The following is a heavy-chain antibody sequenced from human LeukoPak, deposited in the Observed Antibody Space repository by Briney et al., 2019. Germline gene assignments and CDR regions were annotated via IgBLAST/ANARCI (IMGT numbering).Heavy chain of an antibody. V-gene: IGHV3-48*03. CDR1: GFTFSSYE. CDR3: ARDSEYYDSSGLSWFDP. Sequence: SGGSLRLSCAASGFTFSSYEMNWVRQAPGKGLEWVSYISSSGSTIYYADSVKGRFTISRDNAKNSLYLQMNSLRAEDTAVYYCARDSEYYDSSGLSWFDPWGQGTLVTVSS. D-gene: IGHD3-22*01. CDR2: ISSSGSTI. J-gene: IGHJ5*02.